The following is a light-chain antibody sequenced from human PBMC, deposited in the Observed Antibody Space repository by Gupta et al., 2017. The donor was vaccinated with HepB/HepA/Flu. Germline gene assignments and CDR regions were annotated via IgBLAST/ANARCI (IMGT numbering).Light chain of an antibody. J-gene: IGKJ1*01. CDR3: QQYGSSPWT. Sequence: EIVLTQSPVTLSLSPGERATLSCRASQTISFTYLAWYQQKPGQAPSLLISGTSNSATGIPDRFSGSGSGTDFTLTVSRLKPEDFAVYYCQQYGSSPWTFGHGTKVEIK. CDR1: QTISFTY. CDR2: GTS. V-gene: IGKV3-20*01.